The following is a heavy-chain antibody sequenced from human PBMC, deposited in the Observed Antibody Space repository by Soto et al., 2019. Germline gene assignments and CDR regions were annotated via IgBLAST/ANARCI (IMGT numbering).Heavy chain of an antibody. Sequence: GGSLRLSCAASGFTFSSYGMHWVRQAPGKGLEWVAVIWYDGSNKYYADSVKGRFTISRDNSKNTLYLQMNSLRAEDTAVYYCARDYCSGGSCRFDYWGQGTLVTVSS. J-gene: IGHJ4*02. CDR2: IWYDGSNK. CDR3: ARDYCSGGSCRFDY. CDR1: GFTFSSYG. V-gene: IGHV3-33*01. D-gene: IGHD2-15*01.